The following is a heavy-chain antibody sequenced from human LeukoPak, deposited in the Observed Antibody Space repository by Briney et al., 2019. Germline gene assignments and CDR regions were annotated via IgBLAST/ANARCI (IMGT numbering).Heavy chain of an antibody. CDR1: GGSFSGYY. V-gene: IGHV4-34*01. CDR2: INHSGST. J-gene: IGHJ4*02. D-gene: IGHD3-22*01. Sequence: PSETLSLTCAVYGGSFSGYYWSWIRQPPGKGLEWIGEINHSGSTNYNPSLKSRVTISVDTSKNQFSLKLSSVTAADTAVYYCARASPFYYDSSGYYLWGQGTLVTVSS. CDR3: ARASPFYYDSSGYYL.